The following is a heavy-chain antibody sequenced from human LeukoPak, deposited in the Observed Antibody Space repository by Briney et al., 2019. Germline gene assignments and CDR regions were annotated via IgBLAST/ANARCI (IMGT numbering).Heavy chain of an antibody. CDR1: GFTVSSNY. J-gene: IGHJ4*02. Sequence: GGSLRLSCAASGFTVSSNYMSWVRQAPGKGLEWVSVIYSGGSTYYADSVKGRFTISRDNSKNTLYLQMNSLRAEDTAVYYCARDNRGGYYDSSGFDYWGQGTLVTVSS. V-gene: IGHV3-53*05. D-gene: IGHD3-22*01. CDR3: ARDNRGGYYDSSGFDY. CDR2: IYSGGST.